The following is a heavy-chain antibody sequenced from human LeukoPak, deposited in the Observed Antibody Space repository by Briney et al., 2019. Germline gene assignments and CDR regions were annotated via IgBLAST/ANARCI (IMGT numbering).Heavy chain of an antibody. CDR1: GFTFSSYE. Sequence: PGGSLRLSCAASGFTFSSYELNWVRQAPGKGLEWVSYISSSGSTIYYADSVKGRFTISRDNAKNSLYLQMNSLRAEDTAVYYCARDLRIAAAGTPYLDYWGQGTLVTVSS. J-gene: IGHJ4*02. V-gene: IGHV3-48*03. CDR3: ARDLRIAAAGTPYLDY. CDR2: ISSSGSTI. D-gene: IGHD6-13*01.